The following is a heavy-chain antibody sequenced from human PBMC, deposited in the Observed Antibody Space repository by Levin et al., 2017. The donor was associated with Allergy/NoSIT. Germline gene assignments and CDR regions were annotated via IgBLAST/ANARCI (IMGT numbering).Heavy chain of an antibody. D-gene: IGHD1-14*01. CDR2: IYYSGST. J-gene: IGHJ6*03. Sequence: PSQTLSLTCTVSGGSISSYYWSWIRQPPGKGLEWIGYIYYSGSTNYNPSLKSRVTISVDTSKNQFSLKLSSVTAADTAVYYCARAPVPDRKDYYYDYYMDVWGKGTTVTVS. CDR1: GGSISSYY. V-gene: IGHV4-59*01. CDR3: ARAPVPDRKDYYYDYYMDV.